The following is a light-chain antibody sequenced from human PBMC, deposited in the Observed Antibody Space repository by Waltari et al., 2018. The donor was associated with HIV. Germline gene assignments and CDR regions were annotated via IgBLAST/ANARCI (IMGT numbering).Light chain of an antibody. CDR3: QQNHDWPPTT. Sequence: EIVMTQSPAALSVSPGERVTLSCTASQSVSSNVAWYQHKPGQAPRLLIYGASTRATGIPARFSGSGSGTQFTLTIRSLQSEDFAVYYCQQNHDWPPTTFGQGTRLEIK. J-gene: IGKJ5*01. V-gene: IGKV3-15*01. CDR1: QSVSSN. CDR2: GAS.